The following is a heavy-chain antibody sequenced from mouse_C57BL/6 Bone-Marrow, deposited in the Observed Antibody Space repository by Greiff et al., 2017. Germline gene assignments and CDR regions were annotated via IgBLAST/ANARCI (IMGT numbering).Heavy chain of an antibody. Sequence: VQLQQPGTELVKPGASVKLSCKASGYTFTSYWMHWVKQRPGQGLEWIGNINPSNGGTNYNEKFKSKATLTVDKSSSTAYMQLSSLTSEDSAVXYCARGGFYYSNLYAMDYWGQGTSVTVSS. CDR1: GYTFTSYW. J-gene: IGHJ4*01. D-gene: IGHD2-5*01. V-gene: IGHV1-53*01. CDR3: ARGGFYYSNLYAMDY. CDR2: INPSNGGT.